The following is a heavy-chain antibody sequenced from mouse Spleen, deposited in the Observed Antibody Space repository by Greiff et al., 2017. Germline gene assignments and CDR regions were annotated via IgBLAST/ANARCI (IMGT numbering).Heavy chain of an antibody. CDR1: GFTFSDYY. Sequence: EVKVVESEGGLVQPGSSMKLSCTASGFTFSDYYMAWVRQVPEKGLEWVANINYDGSSTYYLDSLKSRFIISRDNAKNILYLQMSSLKSEDTATYYCARDWRLGLFDYWGQGTTLTVSS. J-gene: IGHJ2*01. V-gene: IGHV5-16*01. D-gene: IGHD2-2*01. CDR3: ARDWRLGLFDY. CDR2: INYDGSST.